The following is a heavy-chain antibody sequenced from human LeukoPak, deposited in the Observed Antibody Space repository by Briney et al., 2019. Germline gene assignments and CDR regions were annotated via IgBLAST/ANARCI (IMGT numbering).Heavy chain of an antibody. J-gene: IGHJ3*02. CDR2: IYSGGST. Sequence: GGSLRLSCAASEFSVGSNYMTWVRQAPGKGLEWVSLIYSGGSTYYADSVKGRFTISRDNAKNSLYLQMNSLRAEDTAVYYCASEPPTVTTPHDAFDIWGQGTMVTVSS. CDR3: ASEPPTVTTPHDAFDI. CDR1: EFSVGSNY. V-gene: IGHV3-66*01. D-gene: IGHD4-17*01.